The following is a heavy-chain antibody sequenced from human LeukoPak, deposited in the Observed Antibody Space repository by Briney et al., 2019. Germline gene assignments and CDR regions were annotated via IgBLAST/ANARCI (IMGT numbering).Heavy chain of an antibody. Sequence: ASVTVSCKASGGTFTSYTISWVRQAPEQGLEWMGRIIPTLGIANYAQKFQGRVTITADKSTSTAYMERSSVRCEETAVYYCARRDGYNANYWGEGTLVTVSS. D-gene: IGHD5-24*01. V-gene: IGHV1-69*02. J-gene: IGHJ4*02. CDR1: GGTFTSYT. CDR2: IIPTLGIA. CDR3: ARRDGYNANY.